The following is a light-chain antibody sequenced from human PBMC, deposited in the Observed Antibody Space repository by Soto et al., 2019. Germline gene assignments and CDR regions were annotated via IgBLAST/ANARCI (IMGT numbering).Light chain of an antibody. CDR3: QQNCSSPRT. V-gene: IGKV3-20*01. Sequence: EIVMTQSPAPLSVSPGERATLSCRASQSVNSSYLTWYQQRPGQAPRLLIYGASSRASGIPARFSGSASGTDFALTISSLQPEDIATYYCQQNCSSPRTFGQGTKVDIK. J-gene: IGKJ1*01. CDR1: QSVNSSY. CDR2: GAS.